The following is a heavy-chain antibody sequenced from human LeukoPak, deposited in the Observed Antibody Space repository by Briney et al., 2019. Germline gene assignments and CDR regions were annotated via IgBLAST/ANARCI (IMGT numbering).Heavy chain of an antibody. CDR3: ARGRNYYDSSGYYSKGFQH. CDR2: IYHSGGT. D-gene: IGHD3-22*01. Sequence: SETLSLTCNVSGFSITSGYYWGWIRQPPGKGLEWIGSIYHSGGTYYNPSLKSRLTMSVDTSKNQFSLKLSSVTAADTAVYYCARGRNYYDSSGYYSKGFQHWGQGTLVTVSS. CDR1: GFSITSGYY. J-gene: IGHJ1*01. V-gene: IGHV4-38-2*02.